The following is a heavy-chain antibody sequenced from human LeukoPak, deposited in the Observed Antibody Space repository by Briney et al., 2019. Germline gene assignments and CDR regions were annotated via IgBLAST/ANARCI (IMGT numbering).Heavy chain of an antibody. CDR2: VSGSGAST. CDR1: GFTFSRYA. D-gene: IGHD4-23*01. Sequence: GGSLRLSCAASGFTFSRYAMSWVRQAPGKGLEGVSAVSGSGASTYYADSVKGRFTISRDNPKNTLYLQMNSLRAEDTAIYYCAKDFDYGGNSGDAYDIWGQGTVVAVSS. V-gene: IGHV3-23*01. CDR3: AKDFDYGGNSGDAYDI. J-gene: IGHJ3*02.